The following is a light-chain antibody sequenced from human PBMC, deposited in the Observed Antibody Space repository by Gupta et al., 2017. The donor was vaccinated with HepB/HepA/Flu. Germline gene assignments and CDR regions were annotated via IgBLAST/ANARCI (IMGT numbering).Light chain of an antibody. V-gene: IGKV1-33*01. CDR2: RTS. CDR1: QDIQQY. J-gene: IGKJ4*01. Sequence: DIQMTQSPSSLSASVGDRVTITCQASQDIQQYLNWYQQKPGKAPKLLMSRTSTLQPGVPLRFSGSGSETDFTFTISSLQPEDNATYYCQQHHNLPLTFGGGTKVEI. CDR3: QQHHNLPLT.